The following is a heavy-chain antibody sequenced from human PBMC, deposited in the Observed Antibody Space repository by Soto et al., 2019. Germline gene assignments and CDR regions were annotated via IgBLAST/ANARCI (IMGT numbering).Heavy chain of an antibody. CDR3: ARVGYDFWSGYYHYFDY. J-gene: IGHJ4*02. D-gene: IGHD3-3*01. Sequence: QVQLVQSGAEVKKPGSSVKVSCKASGGTFSSYAISWVRQAPGQGLEWMGGIIPIFGTANYAQKFQGRVTITADESTSTAYMELSSLRSEHTAVYYRARVGYDFWSGYYHYFDYWGQGTLVTVSS. V-gene: IGHV1-69*12. CDR1: GGTFSSYA. CDR2: IIPIFGTA.